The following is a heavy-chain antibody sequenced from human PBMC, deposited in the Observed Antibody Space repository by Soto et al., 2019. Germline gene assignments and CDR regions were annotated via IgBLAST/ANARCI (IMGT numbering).Heavy chain of an antibody. J-gene: IGHJ4*02. D-gene: IGHD5-18*01. CDR2: INAGNGNT. Sequence: ASVKVSCKASGYTFTSYAMHCVRQDPGQRLEWMGWINAGNGNTKYSQKFQGRVTIIRDTSASTAYMELSSLRSEDTAVYYCARGLNGYLHYFDYWGQGTPVTVSS. CDR1: GYTFTSYA. V-gene: IGHV1-3*01. CDR3: ARGLNGYLHYFDY.